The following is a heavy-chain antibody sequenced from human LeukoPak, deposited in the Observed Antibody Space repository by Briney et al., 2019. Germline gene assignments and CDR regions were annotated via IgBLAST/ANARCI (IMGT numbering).Heavy chain of an antibody. V-gene: IGHV3-48*03. CDR2: ISSSGSTI. J-gene: IGHJ6*02. Sequence: GGSLRLSCAASGFTFSSYEMNWVRQAPGKGLEWVSYISSSGSTIYYADSVKGRFTISRDNAKNSLYLQMNSLRAEDTAVYYCARVMVRGLGHYGMDVWGQGTTVTASS. CDR1: GFTFSSYE. D-gene: IGHD3-10*01. CDR3: ARVMVRGLGHYGMDV.